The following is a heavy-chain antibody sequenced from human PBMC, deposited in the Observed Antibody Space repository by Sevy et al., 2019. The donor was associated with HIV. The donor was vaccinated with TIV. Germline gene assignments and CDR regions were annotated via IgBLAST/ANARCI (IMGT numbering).Heavy chain of an antibody. CDR2: IDHRGTT. J-gene: IGHJ4*02. CDR3: ARGRGVVMD. Sequence: PSETLSLTCTLGSGYFNGYYWTWIRQPPGKGLEWIGEIDHRGTTYYNPSLKSRVALSLETSKAQFSLKLTSVTAADTAVYFCARGRGVVMDWGQGTPVTVSS. CDR1: SGYFNGYY. V-gene: IGHV4-34*01. D-gene: IGHD2-21*01.